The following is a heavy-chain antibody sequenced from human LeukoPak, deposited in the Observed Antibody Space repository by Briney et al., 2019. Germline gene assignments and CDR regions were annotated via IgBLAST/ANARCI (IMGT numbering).Heavy chain of an antibody. CDR2: TYYRSKWYN. CDR1: GDSVSSNSAA. D-gene: IGHD3-3*01. V-gene: IGHV6-1*01. J-gene: IGHJ4*02. Sequence: SQTLSLTCAISGDSVSSNSAAWNWIRQSPSRGLEWLGRTYYRSKWYNDYAVSVKSRITINPDTSKNQFSRQLNSVTPEDTAVYYCAREIVDYDFWSGYYTGFDYWGQGTLVTVSS. CDR3: AREIVDYDFWSGYYTGFDY.